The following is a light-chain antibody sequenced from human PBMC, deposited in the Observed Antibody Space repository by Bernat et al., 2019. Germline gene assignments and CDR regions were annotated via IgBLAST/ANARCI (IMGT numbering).Light chain of an antibody. J-gene: IGLJ2*01. CDR2: DDN. V-gene: IGLV3-21*03. CDR3: QVWESDDGVV. CDR1: NIRAKS. Sequence: YVVTQPPSVSVAPGKTARITCGGHNIRAKSVHWYQQKPGQAPVLVVYDDNDRPSGIPERLSGSNSGSTATLTLSRVEAGDEAEYYWQVWESDDGVVFGGGTQLTVL.